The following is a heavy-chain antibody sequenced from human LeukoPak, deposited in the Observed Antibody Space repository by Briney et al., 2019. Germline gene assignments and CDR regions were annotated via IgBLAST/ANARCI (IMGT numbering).Heavy chain of an antibody. CDR3: ASGVATIGEVFDY. Sequence: SVKVSCKASGGTFSSYAISWVRQAPGQGLEWMGGIILIFGTANYAQKFQGRVTITADESTSTAYMELSSLRSEDRAVYYCASGVATIGEVFDYWGQGTLVTVSS. V-gene: IGHV1-69*13. D-gene: IGHD5-24*01. CDR2: IILIFGTA. CDR1: GGTFSSYA. J-gene: IGHJ4*02.